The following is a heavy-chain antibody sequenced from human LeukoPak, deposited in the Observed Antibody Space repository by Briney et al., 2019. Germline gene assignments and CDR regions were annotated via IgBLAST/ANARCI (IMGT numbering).Heavy chain of an antibody. CDR1: GFTFSSYA. V-gene: IGHV3-30-3*01. CDR2: ISYDGSNK. J-gene: IGHJ4*02. CDR3: ARLYIAVAGFRGDYFDY. Sequence: PGRSLTLSCAASGFTFSSYAMHWVRQAPGKGLEWVAVISYDGSNKYYADSVKGRFTISRDNSKNTLYLQMDSLRAEDTAVYSCARLYIAVAGFRGDYFDYWGQGTLVTVSS. D-gene: IGHD6-19*01.